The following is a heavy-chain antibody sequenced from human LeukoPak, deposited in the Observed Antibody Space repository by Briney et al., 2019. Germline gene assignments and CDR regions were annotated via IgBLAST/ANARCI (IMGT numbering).Heavy chain of an antibody. CDR2: ISSRSSYI. Sequence: PGGSLRLSCAASGLTVSSNYMSWVRQAPGKGLEWVSSISSRSSYIYYADSVKGRFTISRDNAKNSLYLQMNSLRAEDTAVYYCASGGYCSSTSCWRWVRYFDYWGQGTLVTVSS. J-gene: IGHJ4*02. V-gene: IGHV3-21*01. CDR3: ASGGYCSSTSCWRWVRYFDY. D-gene: IGHD2-2*01. CDR1: GLTVSSNY.